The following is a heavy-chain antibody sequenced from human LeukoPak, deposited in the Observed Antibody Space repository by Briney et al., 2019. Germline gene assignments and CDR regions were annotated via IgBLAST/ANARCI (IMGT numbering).Heavy chain of an antibody. CDR2: ISYDGSNK. D-gene: IGHD3-10*01. J-gene: IGHJ4*02. V-gene: IGHV3-30*04. Sequence: GRSLRLYCAASGFTFSSYAMHWVRQAPGKGLEWVAVISYDGSNKYYADSVKGRFTISRDNSKNTLYLQMNSLRAEDTAVYYCARGITMVRGGTFYWGQGTLVTVSS. CDR3: ARGITMVRGGTFY. CDR1: GFTFSSYA.